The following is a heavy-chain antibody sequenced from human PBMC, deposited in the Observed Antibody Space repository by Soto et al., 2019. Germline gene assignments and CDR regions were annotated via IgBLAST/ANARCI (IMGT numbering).Heavy chain of an antibody. D-gene: IGHD6-19*01. CDR1: RVAFSKFI. CDR2: IIPIFGTA. J-gene: IGHJ6*02. CDR3: AKVRYSSPMGYYYGMDV. Sequence: SVKVSCKASRVAFSKFIVTWVRQAPGLGLEWVGGIIPIFGTANYAQKFQGRVTITADESTSTSYMEVNNLRSEDTAVYYCAKVRYSSPMGYYYGMDVWGQGTTGTVSS. V-gene: IGHV1-69*13.